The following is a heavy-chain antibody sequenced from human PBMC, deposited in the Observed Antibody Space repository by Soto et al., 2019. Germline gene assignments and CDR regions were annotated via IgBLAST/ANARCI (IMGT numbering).Heavy chain of an antibody. D-gene: IGHD1-1*01. Sequence: GESLKISCAASGFTFSSYWMSWVRQAPGKGLEWVANIKQDGSEKYYVDSVKGRFTISRDNAKNSLYLQMNSLRAEDTAVYYCAREENWDAFDIWGQGTMVTVSS. CDR3: AREENWDAFDI. CDR1: GFTFSSYW. CDR2: IKQDGSEK. V-gene: IGHV3-7*03. J-gene: IGHJ3*02.